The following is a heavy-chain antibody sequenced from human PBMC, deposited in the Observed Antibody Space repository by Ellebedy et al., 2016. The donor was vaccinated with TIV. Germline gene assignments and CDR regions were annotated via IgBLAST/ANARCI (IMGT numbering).Heavy chain of an antibody. D-gene: IGHD2-2*01. J-gene: IGHJ4*02. CDR1: GDTLTELS. CDR3: ATLGCSSTTCYDPFFDY. Sequence: ASVKVSCKVSGDTLTELSMHWVRQAPGKGLEWMGGFDPEDAETTYAQKFQGRVTMTEDTSTDTAYMALSSLRSEDTAVYNCATLGCSSTTCYDPFFDYWGEGTLVTVSS. V-gene: IGHV1-24*01. CDR2: FDPEDAET.